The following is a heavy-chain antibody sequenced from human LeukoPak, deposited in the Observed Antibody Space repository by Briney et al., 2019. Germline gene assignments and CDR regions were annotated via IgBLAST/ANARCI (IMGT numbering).Heavy chain of an antibody. V-gene: IGHV5-51*01. D-gene: IGHD3-22*01. J-gene: IGHJ4*02. Sequence: GESLKISCEGSGYSFSNYWIGWVRQMPGKGLEWMGIIYPGDSDTRYSPSFQGQVTISADKSISTAYLQWGSLEASDTAMYYCARYYYDSSGYFDCWGQGTLVTVSS. CDR3: ARYYYDSSGYFDC. CDR2: IYPGDSDT. CDR1: GYSFSNYW.